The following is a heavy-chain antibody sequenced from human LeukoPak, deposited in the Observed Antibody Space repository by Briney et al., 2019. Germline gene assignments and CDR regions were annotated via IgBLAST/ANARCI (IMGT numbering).Heavy chain of an antibody. CDR1: GGSISSYY. CDR2: IYTSGST. Sequence: PSETLSLTCTVSGGSISSYYWSWIRQPAGKGLEWIGRIYTSGSTNYNPSLKSRVTMSVDTSKNQFSLKLSSVTAADTAVYYCARIPYSSGWYVPYYYYYYMDVWGKGTTVTVSS. D-gene: IGHD6-19*01. V-gene: IGHV4-4*07. CDR3: ARIPYSSGWYVPYYYYYYMDV. J-gene: IGHJ6*03.